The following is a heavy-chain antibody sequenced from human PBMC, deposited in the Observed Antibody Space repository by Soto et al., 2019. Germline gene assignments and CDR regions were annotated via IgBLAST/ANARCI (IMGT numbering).Heavy chain of an antibody. V-gene: IGHV1-2*04. CDR1: GYTFTGYY. Sequence: GASVKVSCKASGYTFTGYYMHWVRQAPGQGPEWMGWINPNSGGTNYAQKFQGWVTMTRDTSISTAYMELSRLRSDDTAVYYCARDLRWFGASRSYGMDVWGQGTTVTVSS. J-gene: IGHJ6*02. CDR2: INPNSGGT. CDR3: ARDLRWFGASRSYGMDV. D-gene: IGHD3-10*01.